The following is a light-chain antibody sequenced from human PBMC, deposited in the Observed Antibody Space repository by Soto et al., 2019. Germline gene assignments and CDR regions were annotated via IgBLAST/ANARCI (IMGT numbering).Light chain of an antibody. CDR1: KSVISN. CDR2: GAS. Sequence: EIVMTQSAATLSVSPGERSTLSCRPSKSVISNLACYQQKPGQAPSILLFGASTRSTGVPARFSGSGSGTEFTLNISSLQSEDFAVYYCQHYNNWPPGTFGQGTKV. J-gene: IGKJ1*01. CDR3: QHYNNWPPGT. V-gene: IGKV3-15*01.